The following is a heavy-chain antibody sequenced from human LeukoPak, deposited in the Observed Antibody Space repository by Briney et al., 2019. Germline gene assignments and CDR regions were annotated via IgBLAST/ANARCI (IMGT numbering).Heavy chain of an antibody. D-gene: IGHD3-22*01. CDR1: GGSISSSSYY. CDR3: ARGLTTRYFDL. Sequence: SETLSLTCTVSGGSISSSSYYWGWIRQPPGKGLEWIGTISYTGNTYYNPSLKSRVTISVDTSKNQFSLKLSSVTAADTAVYYCARGLTTRYFDLWGRGTLVTVSS. J-gene: IGHJ2*01. V-gene: IGHV4-39*01. CDR2: ISYTGNT.